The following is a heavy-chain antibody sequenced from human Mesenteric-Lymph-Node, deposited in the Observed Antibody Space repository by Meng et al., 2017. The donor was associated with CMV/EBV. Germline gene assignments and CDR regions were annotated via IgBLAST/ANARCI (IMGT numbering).Heavy chain of an antibody. Sequence: SETLSLTCTVSGGSITNNNYYWAWIRQPPGKGLEWIGSIYYSGSTYYNPSLKSRVTISVDTSKNQFSLKLSSVTAADTAVYYCARDMMEWLFNYYGMDVWGQGTTVTVSS. CDR1: GGSITNNNYY. D-gene: IGHD3-3*01. V-gene: IGHV4-39*07. J-gene: IGHJ6*02. CDR2: IYYSGST. CDR3: ARDMMEWLFNYYGMDV.